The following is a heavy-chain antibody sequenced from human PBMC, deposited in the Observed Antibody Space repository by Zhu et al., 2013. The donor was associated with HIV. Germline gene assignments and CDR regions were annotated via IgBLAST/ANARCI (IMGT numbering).Heavy chain of an antibody. J-gene: IGHJ6*03. CDR3: AREQCSRTTCYQYMDV. CDR1: GGTLNTYP. CDR2: ITPILASP. Sequence: QGQLMQSGAEVKKPGSSVKVSCKASGGTLNTYPITWVRQAPGQGLEWLGGITPILASPDVAQKFRGRVTMTRDTSTSTVYMDLSSLRSEDTAVYYCAREQCSRTTCYQYMDVWGEGTTVTVSS. V-gene: IGHV1-69*06. D-gene: IGHD2-2*01.